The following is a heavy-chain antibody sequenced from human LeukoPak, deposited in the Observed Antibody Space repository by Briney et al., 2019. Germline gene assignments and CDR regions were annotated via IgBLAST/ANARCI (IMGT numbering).Heavy chain of an antibody. CDR1: GFTFSSYS. J-gene: IGHJ4*02. Sequence: GGSLRLSCAASGFTFSSYSMNWVRQAPGKELEWVSAIGGSGGTTDYADSVKGRFTVSRDNSKNSMYLQMNSLRAEDTAVYYCANTRGTLGYLVGGAFDFWGQGTLVTVSS. CDR3: ANTRGTLGYLVGGAFDF. D-gene: IGHD2-15*01. V-gene: IGHV3-23*01. CDR2: IGGSGGTT.